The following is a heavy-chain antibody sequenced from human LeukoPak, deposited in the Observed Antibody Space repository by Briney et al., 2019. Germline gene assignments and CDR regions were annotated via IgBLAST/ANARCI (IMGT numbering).Heavy chain of an antibody. CDR3: ARDLRRGTSGGSLDP. Sequence: SETLSLTCTVSGGSLRSHYWSWIREPPGKGLEGIGYIYYSGSTNYNPSLTSRDTISVDTSKNHFSLKLSAVTAADTAVYYCARDLRRGTSGGSLDPWGQGTLVTVSS. V-gene: IGHV4-59*11. D-gene: IGHD2-2*01. J-gene: IGHJ5*02. CDR1: GGSLRSHY. CDR2: IYYSGST.